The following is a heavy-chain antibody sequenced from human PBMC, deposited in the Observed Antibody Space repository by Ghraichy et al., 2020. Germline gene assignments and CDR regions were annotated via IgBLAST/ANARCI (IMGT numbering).Heavy chain of an antibody. CDR1: GGSISSGGYY. J-gene: IGHJ6*02. Sequence: SETLSLTCTVSGGSISSGGYYWSWIRQHPGKGLEWIGYIYYSGSTYYNPSLKSRVTISVDTSKNQFSLKLSSVTAADTAVYYCARESTVTTWVNDFVGLSTKIYGMDVWGQGTTVTVSS. CDR2: IYYSGST. V-gene: IGHV4-31*03. D-gene: IGHD4-17*01. CDR3: ARESTVTTWVNDFVGLSTKIYGMDV.